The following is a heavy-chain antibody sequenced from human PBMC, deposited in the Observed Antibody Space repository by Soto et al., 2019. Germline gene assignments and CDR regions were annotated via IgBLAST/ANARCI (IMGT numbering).Heavy chain of an antibody. J-gene: IGHJ5*02. CDR3: ARSELPTDWLDP. D-gene: IGHD1-26*01. CDR2: IYYSGST. CDR1: GGSISSYY. V-gene: IGHV4-59*08. Sequence: PSETLSLTCTVSGGSISSYYWSWVRQPPGKGLEWIGYIYYSGSTYYNPSLKSRVTISVDTSKNQFSLKLSSVTAADTAVYYCARSELPTDWLDPWGQGTLVTVSS.